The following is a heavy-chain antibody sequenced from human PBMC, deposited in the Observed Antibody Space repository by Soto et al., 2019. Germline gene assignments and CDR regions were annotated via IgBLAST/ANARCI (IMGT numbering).Heavy chain of an antibody. CDR2: IIPILGIA. D-gene: IGHD6-13*01. CDR1: GGTFSSYT. J-gene: IGHJ4*02. V-gene: IGHV1-69*02. CDR3: ARARYSSSWTRGWPFDY. Sequence: GASVKVSCKASGGTFSSYTISWVRQAPGQGLEWMGRIIPILGIANYAQKFQGRVTITADKSTSTAYMELSSLRSEDTAVYYCARARYSSSWTRGWPFDYWGQGTLVTVSS.